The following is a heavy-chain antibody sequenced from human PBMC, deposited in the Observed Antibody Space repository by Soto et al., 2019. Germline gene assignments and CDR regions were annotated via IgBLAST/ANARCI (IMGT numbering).Heavy chain of an antibody. CDR2: IYYTGVN. CDR1: GGSISSADYN. Sequence: QVQLQESGPGLVKPSQTLSLTCTVSGGSISSADYNWNWIRQPPGKGLEWIGNIYYTGVNFYNPSLKSRVIVSLDTAKTHFSLRLNSVTAADTAVYFCARDSAPYHDNYDSPLWGQGTLVTVSS. J-gene: IGHJ4*02. V-gene: IGHV4-30-4*01. D-gene: IGHD1-1*01. CDR3: ARDSAPYHDNYDSPL.